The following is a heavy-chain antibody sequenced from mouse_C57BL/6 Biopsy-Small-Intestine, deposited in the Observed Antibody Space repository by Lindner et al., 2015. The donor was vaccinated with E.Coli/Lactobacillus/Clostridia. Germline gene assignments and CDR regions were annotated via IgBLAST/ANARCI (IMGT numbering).Heavy chain of an antibody. D-gene: IGHD2-13*01. CDR2: SNPSSGYT. V-gene: IGHV1-7*01. J-gene: IGHJ3*01. Sequence: VQLQESGAERAKPGASVKMSCKASGYTFTSYWMHWVKQRPGQGLEWIGYSNPSSGYTEYNQRFKDKATLTADKSSSTAYMQLNSLTSEDSAVYYCASPPIYYGDYLFAYWGQGTLVTVSA. CDR1: GYTFTSYW. CDR3: ASPPIYYGDYLFAY.